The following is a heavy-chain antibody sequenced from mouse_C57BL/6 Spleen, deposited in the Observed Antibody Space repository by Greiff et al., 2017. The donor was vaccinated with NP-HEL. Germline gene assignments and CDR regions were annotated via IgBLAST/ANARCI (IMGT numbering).Heavy chain of an antibody. CDR2: IWSGGST. CDR3: ARIYYGNYEGAMDY. CDR1: GFSLTSYG. D-gene: IGHD2-1*01. Sequence: VKLVESGPRLVQPSQSLSITCTVSGFSLTSYGVHWVRQSPGKGLEWLGVIWSGGSTDYNAAFISRLSISKDNSKSQVFFKMNSLQADDTAIYYCARIYYGNYEGAMDYWGQGTSVTVSS. V-gene: IGHV2-2*01. J-gene: IGHJ4*01.